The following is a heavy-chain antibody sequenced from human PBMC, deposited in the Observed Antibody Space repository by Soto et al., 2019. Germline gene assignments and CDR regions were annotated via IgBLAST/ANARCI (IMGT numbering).Heavy chain of an antibody. CDR1: GGSFSGYY. CDR3: ARAYIAAAGTHDWFDP. Sequence: SETLSLTCAVYGGSFSGYYWSWIRQPPGKGLEWIGEINHSGSTNYNPSLKSRVTISVDTSKNQFSLKLSSVTAADTAVYYCARAYIAAAGTHDWFDPWGRGTLVTVSS. CDR2: INHSGST. D-gene: IGHD6-13*01. V-gene: IGHV4-34*01. J-gene: IGHJ5*02.